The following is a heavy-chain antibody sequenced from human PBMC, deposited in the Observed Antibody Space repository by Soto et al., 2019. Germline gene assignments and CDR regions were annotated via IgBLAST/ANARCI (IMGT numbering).Heavy chain of an antibody. CDR1: GCSIRSGGYS. D-gene: IGHD2-2*01. J-gene: IGHJ5*02. CDR2: IYHSGST. Sequence: TLFLTCAFPGCSIRSGGYSGSWIRQPPGKGLEWIGYIYHSGSTYYTPSLKSRVTISVDRSKNQFSLKLSSVTAADTAVYYCARVPDRWGQGTLVTVS. V-gene: IGHV4-30-2*01. CDR3: ARVPDR.